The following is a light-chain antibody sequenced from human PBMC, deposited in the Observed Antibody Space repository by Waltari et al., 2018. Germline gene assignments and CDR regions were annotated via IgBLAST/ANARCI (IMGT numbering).Light chain of an antibody. CDR3: QKYGSLPAT. V-gene: IGKV3-20*01. Sequence: EIMLTQSPGTLSLSPGDSATLSCRASQSISRFLAWYQQKPGQAPRLLIYDASTRATGIPDRFSGSGSGTDFSLTISRLEPEDIAVYYCQKYGSLPATFGQGTKVEIK. CDR1: QSISRF. CDR2: DAS. J-gene: IGKJ1*01.